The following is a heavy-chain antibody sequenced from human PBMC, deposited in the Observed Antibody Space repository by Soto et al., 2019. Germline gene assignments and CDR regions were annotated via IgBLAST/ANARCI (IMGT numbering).Heavy chain of an antibody. CDR3: AREPYDDFWNGDSYFDY. D-gene: IGHD3-3*01. V-gene: IGHV1-18*01. CDR2: ISANKTHT. CDR1: GYIFSNYG. Sequence: QVQLVQSGGEMKKPGASVKVSCKASGYIFSNYGLNWVRQAPGQGLEWMEGISANKTHTKYAQKFQETLNLTTDTSTNTVHMELRSLRSDDSAMYYCAREPYDDFWNGDSYFDYWGQGTLVTVSS. J-gene: IGHJ4*02.